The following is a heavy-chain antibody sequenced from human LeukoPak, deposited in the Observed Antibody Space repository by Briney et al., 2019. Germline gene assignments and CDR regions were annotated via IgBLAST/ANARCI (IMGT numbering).Heavy chain of an antibody. Sequence: PGGSLRLSCAASGFTFSSYAMSWVRQAPGKGLEWVSAISGSGGSTYYADSVKGRFTISRDNAKNSLYLQMNSLRAEDTAVYYCARDYTMIVPVNDAFDIWGQGTMVTVSS. CDR2: ISGSGGST. V-gene: IGHV3-23*01. J-gene: IGHJ3*02. CDR1: GFTFSSYA. D-gene: IGHD3-22*01. CDR3: ARDYTMIVPVNDAFDI.